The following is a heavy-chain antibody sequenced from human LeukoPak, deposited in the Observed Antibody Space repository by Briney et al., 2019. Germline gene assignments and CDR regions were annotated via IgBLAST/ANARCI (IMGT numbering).Heavy chain of an antibody. D-gene: IGHD3-22*01. CDR2: ISGSGGST. J-gene: IGHJ6*02. V-gene: IGHV3-23*01. CDR1: GFTFSSYA. Sequence: AGGSLRLSCAASGFTFSSYAMSWVRQAAGKGLEWVLAISGSGGSTYYADSVKGRFTISRDNSKNTLYLQMNSLRAEDTAVYYCAKFGITMIVMDVWGQGTTVTVSS. CDR3: AKFGITMIVMDV.